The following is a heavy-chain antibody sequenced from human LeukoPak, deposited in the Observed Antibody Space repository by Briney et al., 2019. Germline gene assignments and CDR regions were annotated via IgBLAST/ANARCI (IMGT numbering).Heavy chain of an antibody. J-gene: IGHJ4*02. D-gene: IGHD2-2*01. CDR2: MNPNSGNT. CDR3: ARAIVPAASVPFDY. V-gene: IGHV1-8*03. Sequence: ASVKVSCKASGYTFTSYDINWVRQATGQGLEWMGWMNPNSGNTGYAQKFQGRVTITRNTSISTAYMELSSLRSEDTAVYYCARAIVPAASVPFDYWGQGTLVTVSS. CDR1: GYTFTSYD.